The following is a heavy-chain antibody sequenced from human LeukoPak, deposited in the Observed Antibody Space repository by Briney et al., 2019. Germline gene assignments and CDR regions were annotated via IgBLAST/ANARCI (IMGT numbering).Heavy chain of an antibody. CDR2: INPINPNSDDI. D-gene: IGHD6-13*01. CDR1: GYTFTAYY. CDR3: ARGGYSSSLYDY. Sequence: ASVKVSCKTSGYTFTAYYMHWVRQAPGQGREWMGWINPINPNSDDIHYAQKFRGRVTMTRDTSISTAYVELSSLRADDTAVYYCARGGYSSSLYDYWGQGTLVTVSS. J-gene: IGHJ4*02. V-gene: IGHV1-2*02.